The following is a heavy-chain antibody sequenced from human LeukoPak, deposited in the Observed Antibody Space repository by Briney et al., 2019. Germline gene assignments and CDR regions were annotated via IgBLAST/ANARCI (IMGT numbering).Heavy chain of an antibody. CDR1: GGSFSGYY. CDR2: INHSGST. D-gene: IGHD3-10*01. V-gene: IGHV4-34*01. CDR3: AKGYTYYYGSGSYSWFDP. J-gene: IGHJ5*02. Sequence: SETLSLTCAVYGGSFSGYYWSRIRQPPGKGLEWIGEINHSGSTNYNPSLKSRVTISVDTSKNQFSLKLSSVTAADTAVYYCAKGYTYYYGSGSYSWFDPWGQGTLVTVSS.